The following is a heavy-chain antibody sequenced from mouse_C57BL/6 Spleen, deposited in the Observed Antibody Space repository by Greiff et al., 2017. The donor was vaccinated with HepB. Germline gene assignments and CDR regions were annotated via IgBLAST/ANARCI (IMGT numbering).Heavy chain of an antibody. D-gene: IGHD4-1*01. CDR2: INPYNGGT. CDR1: GYTFTDYY. CDR3: ARGGLGREGFAY. Sequence: EVQGVESGPVLVKPGASVKMSCKASGYTFTDYYMNWVKQSHGKSLEWIGVINPYNGGTSYNQKFKGKATLTVDKSSSTAYMELNSLTSEDSAVYYCARGGLGREGFAYWGQGTLVTVSA. V-gene: IGHV1-19*01. J-gene: IGHJ3*01.